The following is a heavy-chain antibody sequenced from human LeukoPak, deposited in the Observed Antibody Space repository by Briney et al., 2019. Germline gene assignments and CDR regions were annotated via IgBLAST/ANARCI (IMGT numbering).Heavy chain of an antibody. J-gene: IGHJ5*02. V-gene: IGHV4-30-4*08. D-gene: IGHD3-10*01. Sequence: PSQTLSLTCTLWGGSISIGDYYWSWIRQPPGKGLEWIGYIYYSGSTYYNPSLKSRVTISVDTSKNQFSLKLSSVTAADTAVYYCARAGIYGSGSYSPNWFDPWGQGTLVTVSS. CDR3: ARAGIYGSGSYSPNWFDP. CDR1: GGSISIGDYY. CDR2: IYYSGST.